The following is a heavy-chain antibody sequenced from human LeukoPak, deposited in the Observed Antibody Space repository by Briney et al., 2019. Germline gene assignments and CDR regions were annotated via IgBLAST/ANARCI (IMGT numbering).Heavy chain of an antibody. CDR2: ISYDGSNK. J-gene: IGHJ4*02. Sequence: GGSLRLSCAASGFTFSSYAIHWVRQAPGKGLEWVAVISYDGSNKYYADSVKGRLTTSRDNSKNTLYVQMNSLRAGYTAVYYWSREKGAAMGTFDYWGQGTLVTVSS. V-gene: IGHV3-30*04. D-gene: IGHD5-18*01. CDR1: GFTFSSYA. CDR3: SREKGAAMGTFDY.